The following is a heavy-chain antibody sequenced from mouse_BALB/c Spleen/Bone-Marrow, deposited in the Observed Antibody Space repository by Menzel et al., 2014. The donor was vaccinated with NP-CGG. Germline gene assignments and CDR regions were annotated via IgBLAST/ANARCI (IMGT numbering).Heavy chain of an antibody. CDR1: GYSITSDYA. J-gene: IGHJ2*01. Sequence: EVQGVESGPGLVKPSQSLSLTCTVTGYSITSDYAWNWIRQFPGNKLEWMGYISYSGSTRYNPSLKSRISITRGTSKNQFFLQLNSVTTEDTATYYCTRRTGPYYFDYWGQGTTLTVSS. D-gene: IGHD4-1*01. CDR2: ISYSGST. V-gene: IGHV3-2*02. CDR3: TRRTGPYYFDY.